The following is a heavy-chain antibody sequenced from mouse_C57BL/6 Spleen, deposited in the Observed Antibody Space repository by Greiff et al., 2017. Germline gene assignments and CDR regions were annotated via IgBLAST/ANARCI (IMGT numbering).Heavy chain of an antibody. Sequence: EVKVVESEGGLVQPGRSMKLSCTASGFTFSDYYMAWVRQVPEKGLEWVANINYDGSSTYYLDSLKCRFIISRDNAKNIQYLQMSSLKSEDTATYYCAREDYGSSSWFAYWGQGTLVTVSA. V-gene: IGHV5-16*01. CDR1: GFTFSDYY. J-gene: IGHJ3*01. CDR3: AREDYGSSSWFAY. CDR2: INYDGSST. D-gene: IGHD1-1*01.